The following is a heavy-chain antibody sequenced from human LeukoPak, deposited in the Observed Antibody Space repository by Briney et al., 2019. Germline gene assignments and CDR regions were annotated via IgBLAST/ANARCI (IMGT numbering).Heavy chain of an antibody. Sequence: PGRSLRLSCAASGFTFDDYAMHWVRQAPGKGPEWVSGISWNSGSIGYADSVKGRFTISRDNAKNSLYLQMNSLRAEDTALYYCAKDYSSSSWYYGMDVWGQGTTVTVSS. J-gene: IGHJ6*02. D-gene: IGHD6-6*01. CDR1: GFTFDDYA. CDR2: ISWNSGSI. V-gene: IGHV3-9*01. CDR3: AKDYSSSSWYYGMDV.